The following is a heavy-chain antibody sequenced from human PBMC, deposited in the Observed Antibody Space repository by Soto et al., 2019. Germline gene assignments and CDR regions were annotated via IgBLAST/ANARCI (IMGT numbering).Heavy chain of an antibody. V-gene: IGHV1-69*13. Sequence: ASVKVSCKASGGTFSSYAISWVRQAPGQGLEWMGGIIPIFGTANYAQKFQGRVTITADESTSTAYMELSSLRSEDTAVYYCARAHSSSSLDYYYGMDVWGQGTTVTVSS. CDR2: IIPIFGTA. CDR1: GGTFSSYA. J-gene: IGHJ6*02. CDR3: ARAHSSSSLDYYYGMDV. D-gene: IGHD6-6*01.